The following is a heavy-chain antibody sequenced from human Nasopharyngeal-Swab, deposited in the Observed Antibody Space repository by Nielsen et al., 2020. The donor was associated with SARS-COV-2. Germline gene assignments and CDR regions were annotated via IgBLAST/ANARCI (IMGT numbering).Heavy chain of an antibody. CDR3: ARDLGSYYGKLDDY. V-gene: IGHV3-48*03. CDR1: GFTFSSYE. Sequence: GGSLRLSCAASGFTFSSYEMNWVRQAPGKGLEWVSYISSSGSTIYYADSVKGRFTISRDNAKNSLYLQMNSLRAEDTAVYYCARDLGSYYGKLDDYWGQGTLVTVSS. CDR2: ISSSGSTI. J-gene: IGHJ4*02. D-gene: IGHD1-26*01.